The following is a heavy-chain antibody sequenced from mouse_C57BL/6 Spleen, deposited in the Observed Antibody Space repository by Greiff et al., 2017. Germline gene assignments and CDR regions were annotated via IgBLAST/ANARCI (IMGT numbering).Heavy chain of an antibody. CDR1: GFTFSDYG. J-gene: IGHJ4*01. Sequence: VQLQQSGGGLVKPGGSLKLSCAASGFTFSDYGMHWVRQAPEKGLEWVAYISSGSSTIYYADTVKGRFTISRDNAKNTLFLQMTSLRSEDTAMYYCARDSNYYAMDYWGQGTSVTVSS. V-gene: IGHV5-17*01. CDR3: ARDSNYYAMDY. D-gene: IGHD2-5*01. CDR2: ISSGSSTI.